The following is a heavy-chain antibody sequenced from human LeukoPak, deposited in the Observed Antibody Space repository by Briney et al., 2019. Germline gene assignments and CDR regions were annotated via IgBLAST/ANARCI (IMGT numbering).Heavy chain of an antibody. Sequence: GASVKVSCKASGYTFTSYGISWVRQAPGQGLEWMGWISAYNGNTNYAQKLQGRVTMTTDTSTSTAYMELRSLRSEDTAVYYCATGIAVAGRVWYFDYWGQGTLVTVSS. D-gene: IGHD6-19*01. J-gene: IGHJ4*02. CDR2: ISAYNGNT. CDR1: GYTFTSYG. CDR3: ATGIAVAGRVWYFDY. V-gene: IGHV1-18*01.